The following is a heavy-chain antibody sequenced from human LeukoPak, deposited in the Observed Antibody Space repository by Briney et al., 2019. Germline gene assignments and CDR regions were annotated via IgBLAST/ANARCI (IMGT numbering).Heavy chain of an antibody. D-gene: IGHD2-8*02. J-gene: IGHJ4*02. V-gene: IGHV3-69-1*01. Sequence: GGSLRLSCAASGFTYSSYTMNWVRQAPGKGLEWISFIRDHTTFDYADSVKGRFTISRDNAKNSLYLQMNNLRAEDTAVYYCVRDHLWSFDYWGQGNLVTVSP. CDR2: IRDHTTF. CDR3: VRDHLWSFDY. CDR1: GFTYSSYT.